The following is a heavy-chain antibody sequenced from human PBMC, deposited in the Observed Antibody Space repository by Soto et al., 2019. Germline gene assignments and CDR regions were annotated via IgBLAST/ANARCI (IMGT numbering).Heavy chain of an antibody. Sequence: QVQLQESGPGLVKPSQTLSLTCTVSGGSISSGGYYWSWIRQHPGKGLEWIGYIYYSGSTYYNPSLQRRVPITVDTSKTQFYLKLRSVTAAATAVYYCARVRFCSGGSCYPKFDPWGQGTLVPVSS. CDR1: GGSISSGGYY. V-gene: IGHV4-31*03. J-gene: IGHJ5*02. CDR3: ARVRFCSGGSCYPKFDP. D-gene: IGHD2-15*01. CDR2: IYYSGST.